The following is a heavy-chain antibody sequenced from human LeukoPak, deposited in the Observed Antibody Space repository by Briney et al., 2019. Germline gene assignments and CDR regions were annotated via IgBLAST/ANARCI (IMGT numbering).Heavy chain of an antibody. CDR1: GYSISSGYY. Sequence: SETLSLTCTVSGYSISSGYYWGWIRQPPGKGLEWIGSIHHSGSTNYNPSLKSRVTISVDTSKNQFSLKLSSVTAADTAVYYCARVYDYVWGSYRFFDYWGQGTLVTVSS. V-gene: IGHV4-38-2*02. CDR3: ARVYDYVWGSYRFFDY. D-gene: IGHD3-16*02. J-gene: IGHJ4*02. CDR2: IHHSGST.